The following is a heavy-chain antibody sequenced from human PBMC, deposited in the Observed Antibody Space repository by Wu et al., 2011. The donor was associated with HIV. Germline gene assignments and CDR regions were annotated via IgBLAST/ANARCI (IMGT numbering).Heavy chain of an antibody. CDR2: IYPGDSET. J-gene: IGHJ5*01. V-gene: IGHV5-51*01. CDR3: ARPGPIGAYNWFDS. D-gene: IGHD3-16*01. Sequence: ISCKGSGYSFTDYWIAWVRQMPGKGLEWMGIIYPGDSETRYSPSFQGQVTFSADKSISTAYLQWHSLKASDTAMYYCARPGPIGAYNWFDSWGQGTLVTVSS. CDR1: GYSFTDYW.